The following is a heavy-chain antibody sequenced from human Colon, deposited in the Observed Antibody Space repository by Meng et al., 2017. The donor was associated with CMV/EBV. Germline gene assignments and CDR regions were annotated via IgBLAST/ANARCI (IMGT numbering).Heavy chain of an antibody. CDR1: GFTFASHT. CDR3: ARVEGSVTSPLDY. CDR2: ISSRKSHI. D-gene: IGHD4-17*01. J-gene: IGHJ4*02. V-gene: IGHV3-21*06. Sequence: GESLKISWAASGFTFASHTMTWVRQAPGKGLEWVSSISSRKSHIYYADSVKGRFPISRDDAQNSLSLQMNSLRAEDSAVYYCARVEGSVTSPLDYWGQGTLVTVSS.